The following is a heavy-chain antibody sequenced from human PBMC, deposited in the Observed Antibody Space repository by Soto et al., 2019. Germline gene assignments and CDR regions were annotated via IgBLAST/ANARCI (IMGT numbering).Heavy chain of an antibody. CDR2: IYYSGST. V-gene: IGHV4-39*01. CDR1: GGSISSSSYY. Sequence: SETLSLTCTVSGGSISSSSYYWGWIRQPPGKGLEWIGSIYYSGSTYYNPSLKSRVTISVDTSKNQFSLKLSSVTAADTAVYYCARRAWSIAVAGLSQIDYWGQGTLVTV. CDR3: ARRAWSIAVAGLSQIDY. D-gene: IGHD6-19*01. J-gene: IGHJ4*02.